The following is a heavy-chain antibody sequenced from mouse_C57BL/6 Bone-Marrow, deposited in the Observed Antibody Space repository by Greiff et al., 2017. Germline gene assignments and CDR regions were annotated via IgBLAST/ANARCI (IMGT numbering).Heavy chain of an antibody. J-gene: IGHJ4*01. V-gene: IGHV5-4*03. CDR2: ISDGGSYT. Sequence: EVKVVESGGGLVKPGGSLKLSCAASGFTFSSYAMSWVRQTPEKRLEWVATISDGGSYTYYPDNVKGRFTISSNNAKNNLYLQMSKLKSEDADMYTCARVRFYYGNYGAMDYWGQGTSVTVSS. CDR3: ARVRFYYGNYGAMDY. CDR1: GFTFSSYA. D-gene: IGHD2-1*01.